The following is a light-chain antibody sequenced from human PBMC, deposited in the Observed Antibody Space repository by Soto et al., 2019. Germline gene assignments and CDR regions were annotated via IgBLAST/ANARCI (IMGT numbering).Light chain of an antibody. Sequence: MVLTHSPGTLSLSPGERATLSCRASQSVSSAFFAWYQKKPGQPLRLLIYATASRATGIPDRFSGSGSATDFTLTISRLEPEDFALYYCQQYGDSPPTFGRGTKVEIK. CDR2: ATA. CDR3: QQYGDSPPT. J-gene: IGKJ2*01. CDR1: QSVSSAF. V-gene: IGKV3-20*01.